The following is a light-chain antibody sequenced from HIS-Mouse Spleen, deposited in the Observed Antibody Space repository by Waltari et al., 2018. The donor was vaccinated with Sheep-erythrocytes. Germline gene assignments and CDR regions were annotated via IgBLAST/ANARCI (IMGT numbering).Light chain of an antibody. CDR1: SRDVCGYNY. CDR2: DVS. Sequence: QSALTQPRSVSGSPGQSVTISCTRTSRDVCGYNYFSWYQQHPGKAPKLMIYDVSKRPSGVPDRFSGSKSGNTASLTISGLQAEDEADYYCCSYAGSYNHVFATGTKVTVL. CDR3: CSYAGSYNHV. V-gene: IGLV2-11*01. J-gene: IGLJ1*01.